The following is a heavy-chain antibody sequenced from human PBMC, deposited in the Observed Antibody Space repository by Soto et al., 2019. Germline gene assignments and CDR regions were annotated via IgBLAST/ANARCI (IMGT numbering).Heavy chain of an antibody. V-gene: IGHV4-34*01. CDR3: ASPGYYDSSGYPDAFDI. Sequence: QVQLQQWGAGLLKPSETLSLTCAVYGGSFSGYYWSWIHQPPGKGLEWIGEINHSGSTNYNPSLKSRVTISVDTSKNQFSLKLSSVTAADTAVYYCASPGYYDSSGYPDAFDIWGQGTMVTVSS. CDR2: INHSGST. D-gene: IGHD3-22*01. CDR1: GGSFSGYY. J-gene: IGHJ3*02.